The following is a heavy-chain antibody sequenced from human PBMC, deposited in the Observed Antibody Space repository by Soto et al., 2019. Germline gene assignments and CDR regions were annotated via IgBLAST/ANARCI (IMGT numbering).Heavy chain of an antibody. CDR3: ARDAAIALLDY. J-gene: IGHJ4*02. CDR1: GYTFTSYG. D-gene: IGHD5-18*01. V-gene: IGHV1-18*03. Sequence: QVQLVQSGAEVKKPGASVKVSCKASGYTFTSYGITWVRQAPGKGLEWMGGISAYDGKPNYAQKLQGRVTMTTDTSTSTAYMELRNLSSDDMAVYLSARDAAIALLDYWGQGALVTVSS. CDR2: ISAYDGKP.